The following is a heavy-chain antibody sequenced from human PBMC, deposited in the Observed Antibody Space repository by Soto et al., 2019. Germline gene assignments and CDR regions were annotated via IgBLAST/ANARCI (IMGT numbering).Heavy chain of an antibody. J-gene: IGHJ1*01. D-gene: IGHD2-15*01. CDR3: ARSGPYCNGGSCYFQY. CDR1: GGTFSSFD. Sequence: QVQLVQSGAEVKKPGSSVKVSCKVSGGTFSSFDISWLRQAPGQRLEWMGGIIPAFGPANYAPKFQGTVSLTADESATTVYMELSSLRSNDTGLYYCARSGPYCNGGSCYFQYWGQGTLVTVSS. V-gene: IGHV1-69*01. CDR2: IIPAFGPA.